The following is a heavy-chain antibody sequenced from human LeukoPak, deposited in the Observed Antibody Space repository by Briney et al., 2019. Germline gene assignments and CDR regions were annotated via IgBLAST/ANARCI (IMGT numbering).Heavy chain of an antibody. CDR2: IYYSGST. J-gene: IGHJ5*02. D-gene: IGHD3-10*01. Sequence: SETLSLTCTVSGGSVSSGSYYWSWIRQPPGKGLEWIGYIYYSGSTNYNPSLKSRVTISVDTSMNQFSLKLSSLTAADTAVYYCARGLRLTMVRGVIITGRNWFDPWGQGTLVTVSS. CDR3: ARGLRLTMVRGVIITGRNWFDP. CDR1: GGSVSSGSYY. V-gene: IGHV4-61*01.